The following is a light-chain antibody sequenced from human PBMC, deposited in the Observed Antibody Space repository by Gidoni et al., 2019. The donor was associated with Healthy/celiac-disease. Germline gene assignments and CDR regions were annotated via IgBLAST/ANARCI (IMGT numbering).Light chain of an antibody. CDR1: QGISSY. Sequence: DIQFTQSPSFLSASVGDRVTITCRASQGISSYLAWYQQKPGKAPKLLIYAASTLQSGVPSRFSGSGSGTEFTLTISSLQPEDFETYYCQQLNSYPWTFGQGTKVEIK. CDR3: QQLNSYPWT. CDR2: AAS. V-gene: IGKV1-9*01. J-gene: IGKJ1*01.